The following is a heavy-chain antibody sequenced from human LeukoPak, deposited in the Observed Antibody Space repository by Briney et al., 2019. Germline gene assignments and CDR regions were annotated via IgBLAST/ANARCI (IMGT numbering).Heavy chain of an antibody. CDR3: ARERERQWLVDY. J-gene: IGHJ4*02. D-gene: IGHD6-19*01. V-gene: IGHV3-23*01. CDR2: ISGSGGST. CDR1: GFTFSSYS. Sequence: GGSLRLSCAGSGFTFSSYSMNWVRQAPGKGLEWVSAISGSGGSTYYADSVKGRFTISRDNSKNTLYLQMNSLRAEDTAVYYCARERERQWLVDYWGQGTLVTVSS.